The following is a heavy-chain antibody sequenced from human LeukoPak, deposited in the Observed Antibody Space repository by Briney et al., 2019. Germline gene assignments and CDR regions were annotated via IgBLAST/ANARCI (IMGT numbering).Heavy chain of an antibody. CDR3: AKALVPAAIRPAYYYYMDV. J-gene: IGHJ6*03. CDR2: ISSSSSYI. D-gene: IGHD2-2*02. V-gene: IGHV3-21*04. CDR1: GFTFSSYS. Sequence: PGGPLRLSCAASGFTFSSYSMNWVRQAPGKGLEWVSSISSSSSYIYYADSVKGRFTISRDNSKNTLYLQMNSLRAEDTAVYYCAKALVPAAIRPAYYYYMDVWGKGTTVTVSS.